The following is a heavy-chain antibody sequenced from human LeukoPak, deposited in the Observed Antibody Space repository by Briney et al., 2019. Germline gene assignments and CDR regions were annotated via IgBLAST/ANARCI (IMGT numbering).Heavy chain of an antibody. J-gene: IGHJ6*02. D-gene: IGHD3-9*01. CDR2: ISYDGSNK. Sequence: GRSLRLSCAASGFTFSSYAMHWVRQAPGKGLEWVAVISYDGSNKYYADSVKGRFTISRDNSKNTLYLQMNSLRAEDTAVYYCARDYDILTGYQVRSFHYYYYGMDVWGQGTTVTVSS. CDR1: GFTFSSYA. CDR3: ARDYDILTGYQVRSFHYYYYGMDV. V-gene: IGHV3-30-3*01.